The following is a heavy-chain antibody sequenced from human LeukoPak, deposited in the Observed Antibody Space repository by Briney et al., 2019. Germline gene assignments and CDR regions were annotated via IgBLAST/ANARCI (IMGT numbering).Heavy chain of an antibody. J-gene: IGHJ3*02. Sequence: ASVKVSCKASGYTFTSYDINWVRQATGQGLEWMGWMNPNSGNTGYAQKFQGRVTTTRNTSISTAYMELSSLRSEDTAVYYCARVPNWDDAFDIWGQGTMVTVSS. CDR1: GYTFTSYD. CDR2: MNPNSGNT. D-gene: IGHD7-27*01. CDR3: ARVPNWDDAFDI. V-gene: IGHV1-8*01.